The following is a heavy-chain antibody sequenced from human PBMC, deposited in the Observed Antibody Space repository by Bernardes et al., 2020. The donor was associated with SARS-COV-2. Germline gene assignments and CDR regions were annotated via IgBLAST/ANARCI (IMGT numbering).Heavy chain of an antibody. D-gene: IGHD3-22*01. CDR1: GFSFSTYW. Sequence: GGSLRLSCAASGFSFSTYWMTWVRQAPGKGLEWVANINQDGSRKYYVDSVKGRFTIPRDNAKNSLYLEMNSLRAEDTAVYSCATHYYDSSGYSSSWFDPWGQGTLVTVSS. CDR3: ATHYYDSSGYSSSWFDP. J-gene: IGHJ5*02. CDR2: INQDGSRK. V-gene: IGHV3-7*01.